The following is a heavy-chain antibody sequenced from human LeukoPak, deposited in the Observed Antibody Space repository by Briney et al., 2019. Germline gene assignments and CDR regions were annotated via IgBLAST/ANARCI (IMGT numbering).Heavy chain of an antibody. CDR2: ISYDGNKR. V-gene: IGHV3-30*04. CDR3: AILGCAAAGTAY. CDR1: GITSSRYS. J-gene: IGHJ4*02. Sequence: PGGSLRLSCAASGITSSRYSLSWVRQPPGKGLEWVTLISYDGNKRPYEDSVKGRFTISRDNSKNTMLLEMNSLRPEDTALYYCAILGCAAAGTAYWGQGTLVTVSA. D-gene: IGHD6-13*01.